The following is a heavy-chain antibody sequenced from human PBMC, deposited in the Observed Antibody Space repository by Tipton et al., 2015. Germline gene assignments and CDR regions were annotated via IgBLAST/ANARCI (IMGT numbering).Heavy chain of an antibody. Sequence: LRLSCSASGFTFSDYWMSWVRQSPGKGLEWIGYIYYNGNTKYNPSLKGRVTILVDTSKNQFSLKVNSVTAADTAVYYCATLVDGYSRIPWGQGTRVTVSS. CDR3: ATLVDGYSRIP. CDR2: IYYNGNT. D-gene: IGHD5-24*01. J-gene: IGHJ5*02. V-gene: IGHV4-59*01. CDR1: GFTFSDYW.